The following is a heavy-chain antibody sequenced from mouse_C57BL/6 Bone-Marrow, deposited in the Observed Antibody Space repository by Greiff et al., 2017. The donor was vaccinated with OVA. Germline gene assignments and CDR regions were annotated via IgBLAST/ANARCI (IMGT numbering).Heavy chain of an antibody. Sequence: QVQLQQPGAELVKPGASVKMSCKASGYTFTSYWITWVKQRPGQGLEWIGDIYPGSGSTNYNEKFKRKATLTVDTSSSTAYMQLSSLTSEDSAVYYCARESTTVVPYYFDYWGQGTTLTVSS. CDR2: IYPGSGST. CDR3: ARESTTVVPYYFDY. V-gene: IGHV1-55*01. CDR1: GYTFTSYW. J-gene: IGHJ2*01. D-gene: IGHD1-1*01.